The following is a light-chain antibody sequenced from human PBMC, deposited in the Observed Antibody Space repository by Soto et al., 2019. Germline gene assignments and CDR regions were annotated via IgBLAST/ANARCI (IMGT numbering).Light chain of an antibody. J-gene: IGKJ3*01. CDR2: GAS. Sequence: DIQITQSPSSVSASVGDRVTVTCRASQNVSTWLTWYQQTPGKAPNLLIYGASTLQRGVPSRFSGSGSRTEFTLTISSLQPEDFAIYFCQQGSRFPFTFGPGTKVDIK. V-gene: IGKV1-12*01. CDR3: QQGSRFPFT. CDR1: QNVSTW.